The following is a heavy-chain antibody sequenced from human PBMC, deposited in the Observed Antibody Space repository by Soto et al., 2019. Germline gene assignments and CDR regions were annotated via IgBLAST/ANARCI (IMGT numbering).Heavy chain of an antibody. J-gene: IGHJ6*02. D-gene: IGHD2-15*01. CDR1: GYSFTSYY. V-gene: IGHV1-46*01. CDR3: ARDLRYCSGGSCPNSYYGMDV. CDR2: INPSGGST. Sequence: GASVKVSCKTSGYSFTSYYVQWVRQAPGQGLEWMGIINPSGGSTTYAQSFQGRVTMTRDTSASTVYMELSSLRSEDTAVYYCARDLRYCSGGSCPNSYYGMDVWG.